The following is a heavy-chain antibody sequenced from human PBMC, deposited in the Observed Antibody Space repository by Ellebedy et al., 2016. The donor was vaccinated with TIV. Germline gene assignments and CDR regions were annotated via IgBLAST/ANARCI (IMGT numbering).Heavy chain of an antibody. J-gene: IGHJ2*01. CDR1: GFSLSDPRLG. CDR2: IFSDDEK. CDR3: ERIRRSGWQPGYFDL. D-gene: IGHD6-25*01. V-gene: IGHV2-26*01. Sequence: SGPTLVQPTETLILTCTVSGFSLSDPRLGVSWIRQPPGTALEWPAHIFSDDEKSYSSSLKPRLSISRDTSKSQVVLTMTNMDPVDTATYFCERIRRSGWQPGYFDLWGRGTLVAVSS.